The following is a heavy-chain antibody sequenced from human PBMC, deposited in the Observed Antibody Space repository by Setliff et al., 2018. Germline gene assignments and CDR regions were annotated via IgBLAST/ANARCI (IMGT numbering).Heavy chain of an antibody. CDR2: IIPIFGTA. CDR3: ASRRGLEWSLGAFDI. J-gene: IGHJ3*02. CDR1: GGTFSSYA. D-gene: IGHD3-3*01. V-gene: IGHV1-69*06. Sequence: ASVKVSCKASGGTFSSYAISWVRQAPGQGLEWMGRIIPIFGTANYAQKFQGGVTITADKSTSTAYMELSSLRSEDTAVYYCASRRGLEWSLGAFDIWGQGTMVTVSS.